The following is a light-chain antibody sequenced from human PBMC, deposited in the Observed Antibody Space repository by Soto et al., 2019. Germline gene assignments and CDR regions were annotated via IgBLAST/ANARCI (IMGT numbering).Light chain of an antibody. J-gene: IGKJ1*01. V-gene: IGKV1-5*01. CDR1: QSINNW. CDR2: DAS. Sequence: DIQMTQSPSSVSASVGDRVTITCRASQSINNWLAWYQQKPGKAPKLLIYDASSLGGGVSSRFSGSGSGTEFTLTISSLQSEDFAVYYCQQYNNWPKTFGQGTKVDIK. CDR3: QQYNNWPKT.